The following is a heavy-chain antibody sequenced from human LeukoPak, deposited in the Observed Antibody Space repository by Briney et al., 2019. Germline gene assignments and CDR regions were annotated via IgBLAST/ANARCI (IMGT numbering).Heavy chain of an antibody. V-gene: IGHV4-39*01. D-gene: IGHD6-19*01. Sequence: SETLSLTCTVSGGSISSSSYYWGWIRQPPGKGLEWIGSIYYSGSTYYNPSLKSRVTISVDTCKNQFSLKLSSVTAADTAVYYCARQVAVAGPRLDYWGQGTLVTVSS. CDR1: GGSISSSSYY. CDR3: ARQVAVAGPRLDY. J-gene: IGHJ4*02. CDR2: IYYSGST.